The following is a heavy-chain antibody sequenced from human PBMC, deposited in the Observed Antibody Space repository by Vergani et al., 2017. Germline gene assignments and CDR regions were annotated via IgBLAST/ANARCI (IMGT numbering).Heavy chain of an antibody. Sequence: QVQLVQSGAEVKKPGSSVKVSCKASGGTFSSYAISWVRQAPGQGLEWMGGIIPIFGTANYAQKFQGRVTITADESTSTAYMELSSLRSEDTAVYYCARLGYCSTTSCYYHYYMGVWGKGTTVTVSS. V-gene: IGHV1-69*01. CDR1: GGTFSSYA. D-gene: IGHD2-2*01. J-gene: IGHJ6*03. CDR3: ARLGYCSTTSCYYHYYMGV. CDR2: IIPIFGTA.